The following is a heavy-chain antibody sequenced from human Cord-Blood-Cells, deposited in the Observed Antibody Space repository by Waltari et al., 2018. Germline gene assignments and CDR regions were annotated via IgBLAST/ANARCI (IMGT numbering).Heavy chain of an antibody. V-gene: IGHV1-2*02. Sequence: QVQLVQSGAEVKKPGASVKVSCKASGYTFTGYYMHWVRQTPGQGLEWMGWINPNSGGTNYAQKFQGRVTMTRDTSISTAYMELSRLRADDTAVYYCARDYNWNDRYFDLWGRGTLVTVSS. CDR2: INPNSGGT. CDR3: ARDYNWNDRYFDL. D-gene: IGHD1-1*01. CDR1: GYTFTGYY. J-gene: IGHJ2*01.